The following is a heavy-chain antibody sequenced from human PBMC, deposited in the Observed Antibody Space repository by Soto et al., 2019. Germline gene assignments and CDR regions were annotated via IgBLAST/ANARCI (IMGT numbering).Heavy chain of an antibody. J-gene: IGHJ6*03. CDR3: ARVKFDLIEYYYYINV. CDR1: GYTFTSYG. Sequence: ASVKVSCKASGYTFTSYGISWVRQAPGQGLEWMGWISAYNGNTNYAQKLQGRVTMTTDTSTSTAYMELRSLRSDDTAVYYCARVKFDLIEYYYYINVWGKGIRVTVSS. V-gene: IGHV1-18*01. CDR2: ISAYNGNT. D-gene: IGHD3-9*01.